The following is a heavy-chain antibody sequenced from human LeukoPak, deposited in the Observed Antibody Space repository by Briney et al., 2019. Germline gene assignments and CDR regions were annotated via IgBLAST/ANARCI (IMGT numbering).Heavy chain of an antibody. D-gene: IGHD6-6*01. V-gene: IGHV3-7*01. Sequence: PGGSLRLSCAASGFTFSSYEMNWVRQAPGKGLEWVANIKQDGSEKYYVDSVKGRFTISRDNAKNSLYLQMNSLRAEDTAVYYCARESIAARQYYYYYMGVWGKGTTVTVSS. CDR1: GFTFSSYE. CDR2: IKQDGSEK. CDR3: ARESIAARQYYYYYMGV. J-gene: IGHJ6*03.